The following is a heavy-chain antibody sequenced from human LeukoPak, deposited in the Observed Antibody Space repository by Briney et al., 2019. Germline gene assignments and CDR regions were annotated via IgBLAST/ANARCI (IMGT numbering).Heavy chain of an antibody. CDR2: ISAYNGDT. J-gene: IGHJ5*02. Sequence: ASVRISCKASGYTFTTYGITWVRQAPGQGLEWMGWISAYNGDTSYAQNLQDRVTMATDTSTSTAYMELRSLISDDTAVYYCARALRIAADWFDPWGQGTLSPSPQ. CDR1: GYTFTTYG. CDR3: ARALRIAADWFDP. V-gene: IGHV1-18*01. D-gene: IGHD6-13*01.